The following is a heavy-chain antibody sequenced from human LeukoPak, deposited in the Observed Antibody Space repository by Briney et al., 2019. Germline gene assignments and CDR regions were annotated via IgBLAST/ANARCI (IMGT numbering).Heavy chain of an antibody. CDR2: IKHDGSEK. D-gene: IGHD6-13*01. J-gene: IGHJ4*02. Sequence: GGSLRLSCAASGFTFSTYWISWVRQAPGKGLEWVANIKHDGSEKYYVDPVKGRFTISRDNAKNSLYLEMNSLRAEDTAVYYCARITGIAAAGDYWGQGTLVTVSS. CDR1: GFTFSTYW. CDR3: ARITGIAAAGDY. V-gene: IGHV3-7*05.